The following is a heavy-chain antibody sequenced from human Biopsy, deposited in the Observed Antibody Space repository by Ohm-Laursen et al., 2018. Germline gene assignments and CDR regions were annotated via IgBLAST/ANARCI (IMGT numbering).Heavy chain of an antibody. Sequence: SLRLSCAASGFTVSRNYMTWVRQAPGKGLEWVSVIDSGGYTHYTDPVKVRFPISRDNSQNTLFLQMNSLRAEDTAVYYRAKGNGAYTNYDWYFDLWGRGTLVTVSS. D-gene: IGHD4-11*01. CDR2: IDSGGYT. J-gene: IGHJ2*01. V-gene: IGHV3-53*05. CDR3: AKGNGAYTNYDWYFDL. CDR1: GFTVSRNY.